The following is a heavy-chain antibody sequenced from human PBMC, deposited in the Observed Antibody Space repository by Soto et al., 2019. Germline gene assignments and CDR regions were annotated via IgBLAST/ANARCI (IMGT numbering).Heavy chain of an antibody. J-gene: IGHJ4*02. CDR1: GGSINNANYY. Sequence: PTETLSLTCTVSGGSINNANYYWGWIRQPPGKGLEWLGSIYYNGSTYYDPSLKSRVTISVDTSKNQFSLRLSSVTAADTALYYCARLRGFSNSWLDCWGQRTLVTVSS. D-gene: IGHD6-13*01. CDR2: IYYNGST. CDR3: ARLRGFSNSWLDC. V-gene: IGHV4-39*01.